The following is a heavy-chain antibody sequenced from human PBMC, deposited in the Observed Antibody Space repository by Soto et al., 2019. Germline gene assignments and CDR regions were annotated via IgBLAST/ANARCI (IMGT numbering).Heavy chain of an antibody. V-gene: IGHV3-23*01. Sequence: EVQLLESGGGLVQPEGSLRLSCAASGFTFSSYAMNWVRQAPGKGLEWVSAISGSGGSTYYEDSVKGRFTISRDNSKNTLYLQMNSLRAEDTAVYYCAKDLIGVDVAVAGESFDYWGQGTLVTVSS. CDR2: ISGSGGST. J-gene: IGHJ4*02. CDR3: AKDLIGVDVAVAGESFDY. D-gene: IGHD6-19*01. CDR1: GFTFSSYA.